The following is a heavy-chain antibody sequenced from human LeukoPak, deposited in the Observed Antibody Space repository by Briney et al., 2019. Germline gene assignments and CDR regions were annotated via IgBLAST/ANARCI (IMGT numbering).Heavy chain of an antibody. J-gene: IGHJ6*02. D-gene: IGHD6-13*01. Sequence: GGSLRLSCAASGFTFSSYSMTWVRQAPGKGLEWVSYSSSSSSTIYYADSVKGRFTISRDNAKNSLYLQMNSLRDEDTAVYYCARGALGYSSSWYRFWGQGTTVTVSS. CDR3: ARGALGYSSSWYRF. V-gene: IGHV3-48*02. CDR2: SSSSSSTI. CDR1: GFTFSSYS.